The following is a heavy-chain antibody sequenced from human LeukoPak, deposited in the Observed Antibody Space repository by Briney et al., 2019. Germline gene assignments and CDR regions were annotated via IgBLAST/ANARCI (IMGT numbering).Heavy chain of an antibody. V-gene: IGHV4-30-4*08. CDR1: GGSISSGDYY. Sequence: PSQTLSLTCTISGGSISSGDYYWSWIRQPPGKGLEWIGYIYYSGSTYYNPSLKSRVTISVDTSKNQFSLRLRSVTAADTAVYYCARDSVRAGRDYYFDYWGRGTLVTVSS. J-gene: IGHJ4*02. D-gene: IGHD2-15*01. CDR2: IYYSGST. CDR3: ARDSVRAGRDYYFDY.